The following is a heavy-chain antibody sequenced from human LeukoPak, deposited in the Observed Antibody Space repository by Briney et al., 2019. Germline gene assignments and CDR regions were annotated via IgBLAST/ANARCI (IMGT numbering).Heavy chain of an antibody. V-gene: IGHV4-39*07. CDR1: GVSVSSGSYY. D-gene: IGHD5-12*01. CDR2: INHSGST. Sequence: SETLSLTCTVSGVSVSSGSYYWSWIRQPPGKGLEWIGEINHSGSTNYNPSLKSRVTISVETSKNQFSLKMSSVTAADTAVYYCARSPKRGGYSGYGAFDIWGQGTMVTVSS. CDR3: ARSPKRGGYSGYGAFDI. J-gene: IGHJ3*02.